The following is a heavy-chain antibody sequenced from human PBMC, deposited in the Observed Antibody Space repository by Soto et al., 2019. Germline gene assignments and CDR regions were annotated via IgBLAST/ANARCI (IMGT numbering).Heavy chain of an antibody. V-gene: IGHV4-38-2*01. CDR2: IYHSGST. CDR3: ARQRTSVVTQAYFDV. J-gene: IGHJ4*02. CDR1: NFSITDGFH. D-gene: IGHD2-21*02. Sequence: SETLSLTCFVSNFSITDGFHWGWIRQSPGKGLEWIATIYHSGSTYYNPSLKSRLTISIDTSKDQFSLKLKSVTAADTALYYCARQRTSVVTQAYFDVWGPGSLVAVSS.